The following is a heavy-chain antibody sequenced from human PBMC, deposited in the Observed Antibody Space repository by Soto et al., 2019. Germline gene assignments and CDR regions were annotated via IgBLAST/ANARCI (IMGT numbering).Heavy chain of an antibody. CDR2: IIPIFGTA. V-gene: IGHV1-69*01. J-gene: IGHJ4*02. CDR3: ARDRLDVVVTAPQYYFYY. Sequence: QVQLVQSGAEVKKPGSSVKVSCKASGGTFSSYTISWVRQAPGQGLEWMGGIIPIFGTANYAQKFQGRVTITADESTSTAYMELSSLRSEDTAVYYCARDRLDVVVTAPQYYFYYWGQGTLVTVSS. CDR1: GGTFSSYT. D-gene: IGHD2-21*02.